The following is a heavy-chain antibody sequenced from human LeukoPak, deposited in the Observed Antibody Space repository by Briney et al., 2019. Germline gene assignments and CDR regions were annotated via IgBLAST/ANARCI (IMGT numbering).Heavy chain of an antibody. D-gene: IGHD1-26*01. J-gene: IGHJ4*02. V-gene: IGHV3-23*01. CDR3: AKDSYYSTGGY. CDR2: IISSGGST. CDR1: GFTFSSYA. Sequence: GGSLRLSCAVSGFTFSSYAMSWVRQAPGKGLEWVSGIISSGGSTDYADSVKGRFTISRDNSKNTLFLQMNSLRAEDTAIYYCAKDSYYSTGGYGGQGTLVSVSS.